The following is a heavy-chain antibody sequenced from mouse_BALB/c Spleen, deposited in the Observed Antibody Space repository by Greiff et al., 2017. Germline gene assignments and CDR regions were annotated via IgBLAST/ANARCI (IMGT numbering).Heavy chain of an antibody. D-gene: IGHD2-4*01. J-gene: IGHJ2*01. V-gene: IGHV3-8*02. CDR1: GDSITSGY. Sequence: VQLQQSGPSLVKPSQTLPLTCPVTGDSITSGYWNWIRKFPGNKLEYMGYISYSGSTYYNPSLKSRISITRDTSKNQYYLQLNSVTTEDTATYYCARFMITTEKGLNYWGQGTTLTVSS. CDR3: ARFMITTEKGLNY. CDR2: ISYSGST.